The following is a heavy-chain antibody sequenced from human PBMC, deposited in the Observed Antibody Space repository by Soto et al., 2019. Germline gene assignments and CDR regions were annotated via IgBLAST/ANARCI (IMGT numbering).Heavy chain of an antibody. V-gene: IGHV4-34*01. CDR3: ARVKGIAAAPLDY. CDR2: INHSGST. D-gene: IGHD6-13*01. CDR1: GGSFSGYY. Sequence: SETLSLTCAVYGGSFSGYYWSWIRQPPGKGLEWIGEINHSGSTNYNPSLKSRVTISVDTSKNQFSLKLSSVTAADTAVYYCARVKGIAAAPLDYWGQGTLVTVSS. J-gene: IGHJ4*02.